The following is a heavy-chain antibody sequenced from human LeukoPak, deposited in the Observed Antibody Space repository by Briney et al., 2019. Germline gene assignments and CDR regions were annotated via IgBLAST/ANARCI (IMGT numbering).Heavy chain of an antibody. CDR3: ARGYSYGYGDY. CDR2: IYCSGST. V-gene: IGHV4-30-4*01. Sequence: SETLTLTCTVSGGSISSGDYYWSWIRQPPGKGLEWIGYIYCSGSTYYNPSLKSRVTISVDTSKNQFSLKLSSVTAADTAVYYCARGYSYGYGDYWGQGTLVTVSS. CDR1: GGSISSGDYY. J-gene: IGHJ4*02. D-gene: IGHD5-18*01.